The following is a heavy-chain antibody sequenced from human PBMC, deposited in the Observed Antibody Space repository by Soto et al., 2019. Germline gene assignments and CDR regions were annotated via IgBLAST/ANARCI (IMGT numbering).Heavy chain of an antibody. D-gene: IGHD3-3*01. CDR3: ARARDDYLEWLPIDY. V-gene: IGHV1-69*13. Sequence: SVKVSCKASGGTFSSYAISWVRQAPGQGLEWMGGIIPIFGTANYAQKFQGRVTITADESTSTAYMELSSLRSEDTAVYYCARARDDYLEWLPIDYWGQGTLVTVYS. CDR2: IIPIFGTA. J-gene: IGHJ4*02. CDR1: GGTFSSYA.